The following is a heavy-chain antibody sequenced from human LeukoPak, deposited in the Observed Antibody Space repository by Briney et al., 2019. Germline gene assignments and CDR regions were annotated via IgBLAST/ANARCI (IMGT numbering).Heavy chain of an antibody. J-gene: IGHJ4*02. CDR2: IYYSGST. CDR1: GGSISSSSYY. CDR3: ARSPLYCSGGSCLGHFDY. D-gene: IGHD2-15*01. V-gene: IGHV4-39*01. Sequence: PSETLSLTCTVSGGSISSSSYYWGWIRQPPGKGLEWIGSIYYSGSTYYNPSLKSRVNISVDTSKNQFSLKLSSVTAADTAVYYCARSPLYCSGGSCLGHFDYWGQGTLVTVSS.